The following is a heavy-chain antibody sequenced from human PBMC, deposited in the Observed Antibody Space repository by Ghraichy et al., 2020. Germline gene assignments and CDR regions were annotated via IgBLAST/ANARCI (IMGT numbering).Heavy chain of an antibody. CDR3: AGSFAVIRYFDL. D-gene: IGHD2-21*01. CDR1: GGSIRSSNFY. CDR2: IHHTGST. J-gene: IGHJ2*01. Sequence: SETLSLTCTVSGGSIRSSNFYWGWIRQPPGKGPERLGSIHHTGSTYHNPSLESRLTISVDTSKNLFSLKLTSVTAADTAVYFCAGSFAVIRYFDLWGRGTLVTISS. V-gene: IGHV4-39*01.